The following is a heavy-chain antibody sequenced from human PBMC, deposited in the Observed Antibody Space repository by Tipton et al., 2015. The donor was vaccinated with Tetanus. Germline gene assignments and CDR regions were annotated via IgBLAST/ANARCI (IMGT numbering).Heavy chain of an antibody. J-gene: IGHJ3*02. V-gene: IGHV3-23*01. CDR1: GFTFSSYA. CDR2: ISGSVGST. D-gene: IGHD6-13*01. CDR3: ARTPGPAAKVHALDI. Sequence: SLRLSCAASGFTFSSYAMSWVRQAPGKGLEWVSAISGSVGSTYYADSVKGRFTISRDNSKNTLYLQMHSLRAEYTAVYYCARTPGPAAKVHALDILGQGTMVTVSS.